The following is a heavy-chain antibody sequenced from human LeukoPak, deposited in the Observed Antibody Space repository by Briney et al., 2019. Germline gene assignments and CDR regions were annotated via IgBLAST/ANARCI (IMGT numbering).Heavy chain of an antibody. V-gene: IGHV1-69*13. CDR3: ASEGRSLQNWFDP. Sequence: SVKVSCKASGFTFSSYAISWVRQAPGQGLEWMGGIIPIFGTANYAQKFQGRVTITPDESTSTAYMELSSLRSEDTAVYYCASEGRSLQNWFDPWGQGTLVTVSS. CDR1: GFTFSSYA. D-gene: IGHD2-15*01. CDR2: IIPIFGTA. J-gene: IGHJ5*02.